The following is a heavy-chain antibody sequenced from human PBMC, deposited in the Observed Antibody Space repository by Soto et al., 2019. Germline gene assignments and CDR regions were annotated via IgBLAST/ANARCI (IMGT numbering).Heavy chain of an antibody. CDR3: ARDGVSSTEYTWNYGTYFDY. CDR1: GGSISSSNYY. V-gene: IGHV4-39*02. Sequence: SETLSLTCGVSGGSISSSNYYWGWIRQPLGKGLEWMGSTYYTGNLYHNPSLKSRVTMSIDTSNKQFSLKLNSLRPDDTAMYYCARDGVSSTEYTWNYGTYFDYWGQGALVTVSS. CDR2: TYYTGNL. D-gene: IGHD1-7*01. J-gene: IGHJ4*02.